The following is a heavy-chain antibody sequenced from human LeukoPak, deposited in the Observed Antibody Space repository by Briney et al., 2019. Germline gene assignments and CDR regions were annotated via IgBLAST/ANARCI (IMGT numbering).Heavy chain of an antibody. D-gene: IGHD6-13*01. V-gene: IGHV3-23*01. Sequence: PGGSLRLSCAASGFTFSSYAVSWVRQAPGKGLEWVSAISGSGGSTYYADSVKGRFTISRDNSKNTLYLQMNSLRAEDTAVYYCARGVGLNPMAAAGNSLDYWGQGTLVTVSS. J-gene: IGHJ4*02. CDR2: ISGSGGST. CDR3: ARGVGLNPMAAAGNSLDY. CDR1: GFTFSSYA.